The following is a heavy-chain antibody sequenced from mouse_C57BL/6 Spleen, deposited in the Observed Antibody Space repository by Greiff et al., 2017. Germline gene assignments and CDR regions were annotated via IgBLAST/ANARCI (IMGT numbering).Heavy chain of an antibody. CDR1: GYAFSSYW. Sequence: VKLQESGAELVKPGASVKISCKASGYAFSSYWMNWVKQRPGKGLEWIGQIYPGDGDTNYNGKFKGKATLTADKSSSTAYMQLSSLTSEDSAVFFCARGVGRGYFDYWGQGTTLTVSS. CDR3: ARGVGRGYFDY. CDR2: IYPGDGDT. V-gene: IGHV1-80*01. D-gene: IGHD4-1*01. J-gene: IGHJ2*01.